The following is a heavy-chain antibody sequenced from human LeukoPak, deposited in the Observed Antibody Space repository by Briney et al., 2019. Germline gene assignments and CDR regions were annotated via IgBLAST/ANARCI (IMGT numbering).Heavy chain of an antibody. CDR3: ARERDYDFWSGYGENAFDI. Sequence: ASVKVSCKASGGTLSSYTISWVRQASGQGLEWMGWISAYNGNTNYAQKLQGRVTMTTDTSTSTAYMELRSLRSDDTAVYYCARERDYDFWSGYGENAFDIWGQGTMVTAPS. V-gene: IGHV1-18*01. CDR1: GGTLSSYT. CDR2: ISAYNGNT. D-gene: IGHD3-3*01. J-gene: IGHJ3*02.